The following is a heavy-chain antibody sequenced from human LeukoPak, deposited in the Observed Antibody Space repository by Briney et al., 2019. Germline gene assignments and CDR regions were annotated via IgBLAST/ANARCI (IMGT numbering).Heavy chain of an antibody. J-gene: IGHJ4*02. D-gene: IGHD3-10*01. CDR3: ARRYGSGSGGY. V-gene: IGHV4-39*07. CDR1: GDSINSNPYS. Sequence: SETLSLTCTVSGDSINSNPYSWAWIRQPPGKGLEWIGEINHSGSTNYNPSLKSRVTISVDTSKNQFSLKLSSVTAADTAVYYCARRYGSGSGGYWGQGTLVTVSS. CDR2: INHSGST.